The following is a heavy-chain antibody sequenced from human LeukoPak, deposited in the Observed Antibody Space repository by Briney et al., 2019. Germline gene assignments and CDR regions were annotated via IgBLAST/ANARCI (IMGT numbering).Heavy chain of an antibody. CDR3: AKDNEPRYCSSTSCYAWPFDY. V-gene: IGHV3-23*01. D-gene: IGHD2-2*01. CDR2: ISGSGGST. J-gene: IGHJ4*02. Sequence: PGGSLRLSCAASGFTFSSYGMSWVRQAPGKGLEWVSAISGSGGSTYYADSVKGRFTISRDNSKNTLYLQMNSLRAEDTAVYYCAKDNEPRYCSSTSCYAWPFDYWGQGTPVTVSS. CDR1: GFTFSSYG.